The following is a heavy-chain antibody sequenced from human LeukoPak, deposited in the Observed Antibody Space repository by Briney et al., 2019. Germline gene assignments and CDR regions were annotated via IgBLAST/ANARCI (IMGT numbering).Heavy chain of an antibody. J-gene: IGHJ5*02. CDR2: IYYSGST. V-gene: IGHV4-59*01. CDR3: ARGGYYGSGNDFRFDP. CDR1: GCSISSYY. Sequence: SETLSLTCTVSGCSISSYYWSWIRQPPGKGLEWIGYIYYSGSTNYKPSLKSRVSISVDTSKHQFSLKLSCVTAADTAVYYCARGGYYGSGNDFRFDPWGQGTLVTVSS. D-gene: IGHD3-10*01.